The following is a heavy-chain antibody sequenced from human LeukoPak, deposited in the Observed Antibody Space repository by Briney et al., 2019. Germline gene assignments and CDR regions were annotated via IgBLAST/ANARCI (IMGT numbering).Heavy chain of an antibody. J-gene: IGHJ4*02. CDR2: ISGSGGST. CDR3: AKRSSISSGYFDF. D-gene: IGHD3-22*01. CDR1: GFTFSSHA. Sequence: PGGSLRLSCAASGFTFSSHAMSWVRQAPGKGLEWVSAISGSGGSTYYADSVKGRFTISRDNAKNSLYLQMNSLRAEDTAIYYCAKRSSISSGYFDFWGRGTLVTVSS. V-gene: IGHV3-23*01.